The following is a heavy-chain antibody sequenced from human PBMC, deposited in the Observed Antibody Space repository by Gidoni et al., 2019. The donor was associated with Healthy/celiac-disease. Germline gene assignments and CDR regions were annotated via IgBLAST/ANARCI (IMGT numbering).Heavy chain of an antibody. CDR3: AKDATLYNWNYGGYFDY. CDR2: ISYDGSNK. V-gene: IGHV3-30*18. Sequence: VQLVESGGGVVQPGRSLTLSCASSGFTLRSYGMHGVRQAPGKGLEWVAVISYDGSNKYYADSVKGRFTISRDNSKNTLYLQMNSLRAEDTAVYYCAKDATLYNWNYGGYFDYWGQGTLVTVSS. D-gene: IGHD1-7*01. J-gene: IGHJ4*02. CDR1: GFTLRSYG.